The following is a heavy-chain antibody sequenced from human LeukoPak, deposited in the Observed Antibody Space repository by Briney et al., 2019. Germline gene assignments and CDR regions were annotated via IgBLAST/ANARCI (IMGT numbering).Heavy chain of an antibody. CDR3: AKELYFGSGSYPDY. V-gene: IGHV3-30*18. D-gene: IGHD3-10*01. J-gene: IGHJ4*02. Sequence: GGSLRLSCAASGFTFSSYGMHWVRQAPGKGLEWVAVMSHDGSDNHYADSVKGRFTISRDNSKNTVYLQMSSLRPEDTAVYFCAKELYFGSGSYPDYWGQGTLVRVSS. CDR2: MSHDGSDN. CDR1: GFTFSSYG.